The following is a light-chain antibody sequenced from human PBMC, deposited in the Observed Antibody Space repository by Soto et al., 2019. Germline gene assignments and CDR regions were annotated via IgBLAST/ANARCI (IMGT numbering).Light chain of an antibody. V-gene: IGKV3-15*01. CDR1: QSVSSN. Sequence: EIVMTQSPATLSVSPGERATLSCRASQSVSSNLAWYQQKPGQAPRLLIYGASTRATGIPARFSGSGSGTEFTLTISSLQSEDFAVYYCQQYNNWPPFRLVTFGQGTKVDIK. J-gene: IGKJ1*01. CDR3: QQYNNWPPFRLVT. CDR2: GAS.